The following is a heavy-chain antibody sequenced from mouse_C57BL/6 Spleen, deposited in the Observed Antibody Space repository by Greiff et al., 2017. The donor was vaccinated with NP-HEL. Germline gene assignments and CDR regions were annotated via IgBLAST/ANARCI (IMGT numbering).Heavy chain of an antibody. J-gene: IGHJ1*03. CDR1: GYSITSGYY. CDR2: ISYDGSN. V-gene: IGHV3-6*01. CDR3: ARAIYYDYGDWYFDV. D-gene: IGHD2-4*01. Sequence: EVKLQESGPGLVKPSQSLSLTCSVTGYSITSGYYWNWIRQFPGNKLEWMGYISYDGSNNYNPSLKNRISITRDTSKNQFFLKLNSVTTEDTATYYCARAIYYDYGDWYFDVWGTGTTVTVSS.